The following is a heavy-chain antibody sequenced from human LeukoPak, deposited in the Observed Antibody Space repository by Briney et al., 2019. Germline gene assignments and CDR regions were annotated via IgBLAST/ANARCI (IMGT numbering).Heavy chain of an antibody. J-gene: IGHJ4*02. CDR2: INVSGNT. D-gene: IGHD6-25*01. CDR1: GGSISSYY. V-gene: IGHV4-4*07. CDR3: ARSRGRGYSDY. Sequence: SETLSLTCTVSGGSISSYYWSWIRQPAGKGLEWIGRINVSGNTNYNPSLQSRVTMSLDTSKNQFSLKLSSVTAADTAVYYCARSRGRGYSDYWGQGTLVTVSS.